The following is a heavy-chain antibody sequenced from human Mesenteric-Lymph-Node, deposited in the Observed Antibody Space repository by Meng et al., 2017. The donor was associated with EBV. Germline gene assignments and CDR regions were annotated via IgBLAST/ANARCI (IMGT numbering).Heavy chain of an antibody. CDR2: VNHGGTT. CDR1: GGSFSDYY. CDR3: AAVGSFASSLDP. Sequence: QVQLQQWGAGLLKASGTLALTCAVYGGSFSDYYWTWIRQPPGKGLEWLGEVNHGGTTIYNPSLESRVTISVDTSKNQFSLKLTSVTAADTAVYFCAAVGSFASSLDPWGQGTLVTVSS. D-gene: IGHD3-16*01. J-gene: IGHJ5*02. V-gene: IGHV4-34*01.